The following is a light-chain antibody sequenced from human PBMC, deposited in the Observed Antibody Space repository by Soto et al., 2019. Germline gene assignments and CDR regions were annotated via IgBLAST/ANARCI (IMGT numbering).Light chain of an antibody. CDR2: GAS. CDR1: QSLLTNY. Sequence: EIVLTQSPSTLSLSPGDRAILSCRASQSLLTNYLAWYQQKPGQAPRLLFIGASIRSNGVPDGFSGSGYGTDFTLTINRVEPEDFAVYWCQQYGSSPVTFGQGTLREIK. CDR3: QQYGSSPVT. J-gene: IGKJ5*01. V-gene: IGKV3-20*01.